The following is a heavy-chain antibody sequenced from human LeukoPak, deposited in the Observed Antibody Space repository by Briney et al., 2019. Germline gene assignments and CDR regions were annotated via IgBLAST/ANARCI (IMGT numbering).Heavy chain of an antibody. CDR3: ARRPTGQEYYYYGMDV. D-gene: IGHD3-10*01. J-gene: IGHJ6*02. CDR1: GYTFTSYD. Sequence: ASVKVSCKTSGYTFTSYDINWVRQATGQGPEWMGWMNPNSGNTGYVQKFQGRVTMTRNTSISTAYMELSSLRSEDTAVYYCARRPTGQEYYYYGMDVWGQGTTVNVSS. V-gene: IGHV1-8*01. CDR2: MNPNSGNT.